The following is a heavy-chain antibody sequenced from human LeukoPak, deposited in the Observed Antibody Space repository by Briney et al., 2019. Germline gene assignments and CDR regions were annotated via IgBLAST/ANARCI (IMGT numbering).Heavy chain of an antibody. CDR3: ARGRYCSADICSGGDAFDI. Sequence: TSETLSLTCTVSGGSINNYYWSWIRKPAGKGLEWIGRIYTRGSTNYNPSLKSRVTMSVDTSKNQFSLKLSSVTAADTAVYYCARGRYCSADICSGGDAFDIWGQGTMVSVSS. D-gene: IGHD2-15*01. V-gene: IGHV4-4*07. J-gene: IGHJ3*02. CDR1: GGSINNYY. CDR2: IYTRGST.